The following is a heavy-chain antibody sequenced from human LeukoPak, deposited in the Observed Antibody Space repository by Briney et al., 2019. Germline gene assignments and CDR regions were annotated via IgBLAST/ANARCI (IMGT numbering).Heavy chain of an antibody. V-gene: IGHV4-34*01. J-gene: IGHJ4*02. Sequence: SETLSLTCAVYGGSFSGYYWSWIRQPPGKGLEWIGEINHSGSTNYNPSLKSRVTISVDTSKNQFSLKLSSVTAADTAVYYCARGRGVLKGYYFDYWGQGTLVTVSS. CDR1: GGSFSGYY. D-gene: IGHD1-26*01. CDR2: INHSGST. CDR3: ARGRGVLKGYYFDY.